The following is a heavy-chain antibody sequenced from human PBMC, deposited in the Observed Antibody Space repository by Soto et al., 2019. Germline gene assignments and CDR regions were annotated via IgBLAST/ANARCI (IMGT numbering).Heavy chain of an antibody. V-gene: IGHV3-23*01. CDR2: ISGGGSST. Sequence: EVQLLEAGGGLVQPGGSLRLSCSASGFTASGLSFNLFAMNWVRQAPGKGLEWVSSISGGGSSTYYADSVKGRFTVSRDNSKNTLDLEMNSLGDDDTAVYYCAKGQDIPIFDHFDPWGPGTLVTVSS. CDR3: AKGQDIPIFDHFDP. J-gene: IGHJ5*02. CDR1: GLSFNLFA. D-gene: IGHD3-3*01.